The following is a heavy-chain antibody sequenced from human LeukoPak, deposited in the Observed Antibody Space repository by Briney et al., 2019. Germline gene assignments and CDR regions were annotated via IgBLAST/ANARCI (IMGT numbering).Heavy chain of an antibody. D-gene: IGHD6-6*01. CDR1: GFTFGGYA. J-gene: IGHJ4*02. Sequence: PGGSLRLSCTASGFTFGGYAMSWFRQAPGKGLEWVGFIRSKAYGGTTEYSASVKGRFTISRDDSKSIAYLQMNSLKTEDTAVYYCTRDTSIAARPDFDYWGQGTLVTVSS. V-gene: IGHV3-49*03. CDR3: TRDTSIAARPDFDY. CDR2: IRSKAYGGTT.